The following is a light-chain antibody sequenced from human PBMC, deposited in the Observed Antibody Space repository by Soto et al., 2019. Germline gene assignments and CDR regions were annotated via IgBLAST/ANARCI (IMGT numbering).Light chain of an antibody. J-gene: IGKJ1*01. CDR3: QQYYMLPCT. CDR1: QSVLYNSNNKNY. V-gene: IGKV4-1*01. Sequence: DIVMTQSPDSLAVSLGERATINCKSSQSVLYNSNNKNYLAWYQQKPGQPPKLLIYWASTRESGVPDRFSGSWSGTDFTLTIRSLQAEYVAVYYCQQYYMLPCTFGQGTQVEIK. CDR2: WAS.